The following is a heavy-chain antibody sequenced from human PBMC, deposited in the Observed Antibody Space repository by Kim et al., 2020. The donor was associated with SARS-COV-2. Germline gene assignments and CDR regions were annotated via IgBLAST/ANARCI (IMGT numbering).Heavy chain of an antibody. V-gene: IGHV3-15*01. Sequence: GGSLRLSCAASGFTFSNAWMSWVRQAPGKGLEWVGRTKTKTDGGTTDYAAPVKGRFTISRDDSTNTVYLQMNSLKIEDTAVYYCNTDLGSGYWGQGTLVT. CDR3: NTDLGSGY. J-gene: IGHJ4*02. CDR2: TKTKTDGGTT. CDR1: GFTFSNAW. D-gene: IGHD3-10*01.